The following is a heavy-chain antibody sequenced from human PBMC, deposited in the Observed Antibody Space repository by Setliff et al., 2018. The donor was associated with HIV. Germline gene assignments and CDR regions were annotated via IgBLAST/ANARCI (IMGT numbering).Heavy chain of an antibody. V-gene: IGHV3-64*01. CDR2: ISSNGGNT. J-gene: IGHJ3*02. Sequence: PGESLKISCAASGFTFSSYAMHWVRQAPGKGLEYVSSISSNGGNTYYASSLKGRFTISRDNSKNTLYLQMGSLRAEDMAVYYCARDASISSPYDAFDIWGQGTKVTVSS. CDR3: ARDASISSPYDAFDI. CDR1: GFTFSSYA. D-gene: IGHD6-6*01.